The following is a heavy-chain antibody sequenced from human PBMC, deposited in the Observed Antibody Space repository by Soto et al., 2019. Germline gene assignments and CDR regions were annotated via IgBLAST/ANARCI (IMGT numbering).Heavy chain of an antibody. D-gene: IGHD3-22*01. Sequence: EDMSLTCTVSVDIISARCYYLCWILQPPGKGLAWIASIYYSGTTYYNPSLKSRVTISVDASKNQFSLKLSSVTAADTAVYYCAREGYDSSGYYDAFNIWGQGTMVT. CDR1: VDIISARCYY. V-gene: IGHV4-39*07. CDR3: AREGYDSSGYYDAFNI. J-gene: IGHJ3*02. CDR2: IYYSGTT.